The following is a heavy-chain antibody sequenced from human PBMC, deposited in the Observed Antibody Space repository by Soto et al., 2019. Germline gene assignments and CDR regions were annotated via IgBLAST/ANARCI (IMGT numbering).Heavy chain of an antibody. V-gene: IGHV1-8*01. CDR1: GYTFTSYD. J-gene: IGHJ5*02. Sequence: ASVKVSCKASGYTFTSYDIDWVRQATGQGLEWMGWMNPNSGNTGYAQKFQGRVTMTRNTSISTAYMELSSLRSEDTAVYYCARGHRWDYGDANGDWFDPWGQGTLVTVSS. CDR2: MNPNSGNT. D-gene: IGHD4-17*01. CDR3: ARGHRWDYGDANGDWFDP.